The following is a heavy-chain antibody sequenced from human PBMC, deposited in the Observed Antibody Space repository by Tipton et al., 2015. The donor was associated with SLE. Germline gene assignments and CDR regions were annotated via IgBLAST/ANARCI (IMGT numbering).Heavy chain of an antibody. Sequence: TLSLTCTVSGGSISSGGYYWSWIRQPPGKGLEWIGYIYYSGSTYYNPSLKSRVTISVDTSKNQFSLKLSSVTAADTAVYYCARDSIAVAGTYPLYWYFVLWGRGTMVTVSS. CDR3: ARDSIAVAGTYPLYWYFVL. D-gene: IGHD6-19*01. J-gene: IGHJ2*01. V-gene: IGHV4-30-4*02. CDR2: IYYSGST. CDR1: GGSISSGGYY.